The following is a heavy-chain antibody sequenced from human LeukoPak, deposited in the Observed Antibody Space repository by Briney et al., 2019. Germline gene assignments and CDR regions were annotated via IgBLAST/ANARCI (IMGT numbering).Heavy chain of an antibody. Sequence: SETLSLTCTVSGVSISSRPYYWGWVRQPPGKGLEWIGTISYSGTTYYSPSLKSRVTISLDTSKNQFSLKLSSVTAADTAVYYCARDPYSGSYGNYYYYYMDVWGKGTTVTISS. D-gene: IGHD1-26*01. CDR3: ARDPYSGSYGNYYYYYMDV. CDR2: ISYSGTT. CDR1: GVSISSRPYY. V-gene: IGHV4-39*07. J-gene: IGHJ6*03.